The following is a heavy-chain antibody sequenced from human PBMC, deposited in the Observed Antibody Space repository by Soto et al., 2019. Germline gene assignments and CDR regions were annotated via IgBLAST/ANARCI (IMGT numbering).Heavy chain of an antibody. J-gene: IGHJ4*02. D-gene: IGHD3-10*01. Sequence: QVPLVQSGAEVKKPGSSVKVSCKASGGTFSSYAISWVRQAPGQGLEWMGGIIPIFGTANYAQKFQGRVTITADESTSTAYMELSSLRSEDTAVYYCARGPDYYGSGKWTPSDYWGQGTLVTVSS. CDR2: IIPIFGTA. CDR1: GGTFSSYA. V-gene: IGHV1-69*01. CDR3: ARGPDYYGSGKWTPSDY.